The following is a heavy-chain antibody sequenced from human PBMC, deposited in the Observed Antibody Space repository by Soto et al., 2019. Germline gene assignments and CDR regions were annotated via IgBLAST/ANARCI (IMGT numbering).Heavy chain of an antibody. J-gene: IGHJ6*02. D-gene: IGHD3-10*01. CDR3: ARDMVRAMDV. CDR2: IYSGGST. CDR1: GFTASSNY. Sequence: EVQLVESGGGLVQPGGSLRLSCAASGFTASSNYMSWVRQAPGKGLEWVSVIYSGGSTYYADSVKGRFTISRDNSKNTLYLQMNSLRAEDTAVYNCARDMVRAMDVWGQGTTVTVSS. V-gene: IGHV3-66*01.